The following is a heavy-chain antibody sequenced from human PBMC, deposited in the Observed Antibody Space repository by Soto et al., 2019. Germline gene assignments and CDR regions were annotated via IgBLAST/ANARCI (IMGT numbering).Heavy chain of an antibody. D-gene: IGHD3-16*01. CDR1: GYTFTNHG. V-gene: IGHV1-18*04. CDR3: ARDRVAGIWGDAFDT. J-gene: IGHJ3*02. CDR2: INPYNANT. Sequence: ASVKVCCKTSGYTFTNHGINWVRQAPGQGLEWMGWINPYNANTNYAQKLQGRVTMTTDTSTSTAYMDLRSLTSDDTAVYYCARDRVAGIWGDAFDTWGQGTMVPV.